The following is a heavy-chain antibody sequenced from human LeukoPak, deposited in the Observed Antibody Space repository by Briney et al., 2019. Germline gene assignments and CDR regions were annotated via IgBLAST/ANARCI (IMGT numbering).Heavy chain of an antibody. CDR1: GGSFSGYY. D-gene: IGHD2-15*01. J-gene: IGHJ6*02. Sequence: SETLSLTCAVYGGSFSGYYWSWIRQPPGKGLEWIGEINHSGSTNYNPSLKSRVTISVDTSKNQFSLKLSSVTAADTAVYYCARSSTAIAYCSGGRCYSEGMDVWGQGTTVTVSS. V-gene: IGHV4-34*01. CDR2: INHSGST. CDR3: ARSSTAIAYCSGGRCYSEGMDV.